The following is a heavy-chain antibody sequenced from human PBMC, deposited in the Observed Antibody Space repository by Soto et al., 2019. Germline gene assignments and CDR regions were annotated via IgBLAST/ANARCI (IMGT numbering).Heavy chain of an antibody. Sequence: GGSLRLSCSASGFTFTNFAMHWVRQAPGRGLDWLAVISYDGDNKYYADSVKGRFTISRDISKNTLYLHMNSLRVEDTAVYYCSLWASYVDLPSVYLWGQGTLVPVSS. J-gene: IGHJ5*02. CDR3: SLWASYVDLPSVYL. D-gene: IGHD3-10*01. CDR2: ISYDGDNK. CDR1: GFTFTNFA. V-gene: IGHV3-30-3*01.